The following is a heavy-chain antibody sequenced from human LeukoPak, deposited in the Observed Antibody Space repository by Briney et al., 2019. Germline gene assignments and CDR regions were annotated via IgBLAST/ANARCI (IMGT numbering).Heavy chain of an antibody. Sequence: GGSLRLSCAASGFTISDYYMSWIRQAPGKGLEWVSYISSSSTYTNYADSVKGRFTISRDNAKNSLYLQMNSLRAEDTAVYYCARDSWAAADPYYYYGMDVWGKGTTVTVSS. CDR2: ISSSSTYT. CDR3: ARDSWAAADPYYYYGMDV. D-gene: IGHD6-13*01. J-gene: IGHJ6*04. CDR1: GFTISDYY. V-gene: IGHV3-11*06.